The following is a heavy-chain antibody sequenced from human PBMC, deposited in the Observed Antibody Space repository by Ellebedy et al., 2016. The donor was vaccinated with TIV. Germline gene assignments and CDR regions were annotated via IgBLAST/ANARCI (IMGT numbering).Heavy chain of an antibody. CDR3: ARSDRYAFDI. V-gene: IGHV3-33*01. CDR2: IWYDGSNK. CDR1: GFTFSSYG. D-gene: IGHD2-21*02. Sequence: GESLKISXAASGFTFSSYGMHWVRQAPGKGLEWVAVIWYDGSNKYYADSVKGRFTTSRDNSKNTLYLQMNSLRAEDTAVYYCARSDRYAFDIWGQGTMVTVSS. J-gene: IGHJ3*02.